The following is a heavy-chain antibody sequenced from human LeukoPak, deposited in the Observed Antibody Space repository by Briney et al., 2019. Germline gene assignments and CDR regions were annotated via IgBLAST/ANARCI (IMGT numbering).Heavy chain of an antibody. CDR3: ARLGYYDFWSGYPKGAFDI. CDR2: ISSSSSTI. J-gene: IGHJ3*02. Sequence: GGSLRLSCAASGFTFSSYSMNWVRQAPRKGLEWVSYISSSSSTIYYADSVKGRFTISRDNAKNSLYLQMNSLRAEDTAVYYCARLGYYDFWSGYPKGAFDIWGQGTMVTVSS. V-gene: IGHV3-48*01. D-gene: IGHD3-3*01. CDR1: GFTFSSYS.